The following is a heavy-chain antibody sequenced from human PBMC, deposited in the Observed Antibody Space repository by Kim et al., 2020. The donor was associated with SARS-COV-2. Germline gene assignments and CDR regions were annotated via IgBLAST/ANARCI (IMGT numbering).Heavy chain of an antibody. Sequence: ASVKVSCKASGYTFTSYYMHWVRQAPGQGLEWMGIINPSGGSTSYAQKFQGRVTMTRDTSTSTVYMELSSLRSEDTAVYYCARDRLPITMIVVVIVPPVAFDIWGQGTMVTVSS. CDR2: INPSGGST. CDR3: ARDRLPITMIVVVIVPPVAFDI. V-gene: IGHV1-46*01. D-gene: IGHD3-22*01. J-gene: IGHJ3*02. CDR1: GYTFTSYY.